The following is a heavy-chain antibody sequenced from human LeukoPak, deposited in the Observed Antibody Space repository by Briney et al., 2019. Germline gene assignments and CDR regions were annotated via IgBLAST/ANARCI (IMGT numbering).Heavy chain of an antibody. J-gene: IGHJ4*02. CDR1: GGSFSGYY. CDR2: INHSGST. CDR3: ARRGEGVPASPFDY. V-gene: IGHV4-34*01. Sequence: SETLSLTCAVYGGSFSGYYWSWIRQPPGKGLEWIGEINHSGSTNYNPSLKSRVTISVDTSKNQFSLKLSSVTAADTAVYYCARRGEGVPASPFDYWGQGTLVTVSS. D-gene: IGHD2-2*01.